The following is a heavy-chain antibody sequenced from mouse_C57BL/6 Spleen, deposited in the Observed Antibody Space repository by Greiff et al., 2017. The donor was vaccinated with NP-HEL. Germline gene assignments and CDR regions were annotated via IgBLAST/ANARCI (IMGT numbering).Heavy chain of an antibody. CDR1: GFTFTDYY. Sequence: EVKLVESGGGLVQPGGSLSLSCAASGFTFTDYYMSWVRQPPGKALEWLGFIRNKANGYTTEYSASVKGRFTISRDNSQSILYLQMNALRAEDSATYYCARYTWNFDYWGQGTTLTVSS. CDR3: ARYTWNFDY. V-gene: IGHV7-3*01. J-gene: IGHJ2*01. CDR2: IRNKANGYTT.